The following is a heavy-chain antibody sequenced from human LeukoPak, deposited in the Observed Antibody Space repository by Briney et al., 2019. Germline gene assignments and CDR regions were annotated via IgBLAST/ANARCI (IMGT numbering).Heavy chain of an antibody. J-gene: IGHJ4*02. CDR1: GGTISNYY. CDR3: ARWYSSGWAFDY. V-gene: IGHV4-59*08. Sequence: SETLPLTCTVSGGTISNYYWNWIRQPPGKGLEWVGYIHYSGNTKYNSSLKSRATTSVDTSKSQFSLKLSSVTAADTAVYYCARWYSSGWAFDYWGQGTLVTVSS. CDR2: IHYSGNT. D-gene: IGHD6-19*01.